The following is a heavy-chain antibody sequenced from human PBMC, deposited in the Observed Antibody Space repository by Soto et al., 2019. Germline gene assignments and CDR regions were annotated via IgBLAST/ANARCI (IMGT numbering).Heavy chain of an antibody. Sequence: ASVKVSCKVSGYTFTSYGISWVRQAPGQGLEWMGWISAYNGNTNYAQKLQGRVTMTTDTSTSTAYMELRSLRSDDTAVYYCARDPPITIFGVVIPSGAFDIWGQGTMVTVSS. D-gene: IGHD3-3*01. V-gene: IGHV1-18*04. J-gene: IGHJ3*02. CDR3: ARDPPITIFGVVIPSGAFDI. CDR2: ISAYNGNT. CDR1: GYTFTSYG.